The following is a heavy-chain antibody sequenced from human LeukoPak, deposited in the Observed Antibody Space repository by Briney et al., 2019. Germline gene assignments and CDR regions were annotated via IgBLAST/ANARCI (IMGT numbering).Heavy chain of an antibody. V-gene: IGHV3-9*01. CDR2: ISWNSGSI. J-gene: IGHJ6*02. CDR3: AKDAYSSSWPHYYYYYGMDV. CDR1: GFTFDDYA. D-gene: IGHD6-13*01. Sequence: PGRSLRLSCAASGFTFDDYAMHWVRQAPGKGLEWVSGISWNSGSIGYADSVKGRFTISRDNAKNSLYLQMNSLRAEDTALYYCAKDAYSSSWPHYYYYYGMDVWGQGTTVTVSS.